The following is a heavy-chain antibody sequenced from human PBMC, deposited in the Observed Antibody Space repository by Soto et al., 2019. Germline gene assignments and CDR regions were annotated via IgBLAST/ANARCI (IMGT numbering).Heavy chain of an antibody. CDR1: GFTFSSYA. D-gene: IGHD2-15*01. CDR2: ISGSGGST. Sequence: PGGSLRLSCAASGFTFSSYAMSWVRQAPGKGLEWVSAISGSGGSTYYADSVKGRFTISRDNSKNTLYLQMNSLRAEDTAVYYGAKEMETGCSGGSCYSYFDVWGQGTPVTVSS. V-gene: IGHV3-23*01. CDR3: AKEMETGCSGGSCYSYFDV. J-gene: IGHJ4*02.